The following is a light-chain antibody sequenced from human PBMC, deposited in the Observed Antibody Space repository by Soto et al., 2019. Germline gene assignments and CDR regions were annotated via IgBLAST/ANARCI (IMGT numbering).Light chain of an antibody. Sequence: DIQMTQSPSSLSASVGYRVTISCRPSQGISNSLAWYQQKPGKVPKLLIHAASTLQSGVPSRFSGSGSGTDFTLTISSLQPEDVATYYCQKYDSAPTFGPGTKVDI. V-gene: IGKV1-27*01. J-gene: IGKJ1*01. CDR1: QGISNS. CDR3: QKYDSAPT. CDR2: AAS.